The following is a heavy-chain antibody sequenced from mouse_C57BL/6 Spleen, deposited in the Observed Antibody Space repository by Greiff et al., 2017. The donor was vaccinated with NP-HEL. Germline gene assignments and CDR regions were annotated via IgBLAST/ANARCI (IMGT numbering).Heavy chain of an antibody. V-gene: IGHV1-9*01. Sequence: VQLQQSGAELMKPGASVKLSCKATGYTFTGYWIEWVKQRPGHGLEWIGEILPGSGSTNYNEKFKGKATFTADTSSNTAYMQLSSLTNEDSAIYYWALTTVVAKDYYAMDYWGQGTSVTVSS. CDR3: ALTTVVAKDYYAMDY. J-gene: IGHJ4*01. CDR2: ILPGSGST. D-gene: IGHD1-1*01. CDR1: GYTFTGYW.